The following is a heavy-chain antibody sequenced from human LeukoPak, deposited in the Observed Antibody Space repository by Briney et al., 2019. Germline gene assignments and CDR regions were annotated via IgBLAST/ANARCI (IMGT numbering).Heavy chain of an antibody. D-gene: IGHD3-22*01. CDR2: INSGSGTNI. J-gene: IGHJ4*02. CDR1: GFSFSSYE. V-gene: IGHV3-48*03. Sequence: PGGSLRLSCAASGFSFSSYEMIWVRQAPRKGLEGISYINSGSGTNIFYADSVKGRFTISRDNAKSSLYLQMNTLRAEDTAVYYCARDKDYSESGGHGDWGYYFDYWGQGALVTVSS. CDR3: ARDKDYSESGGHGDWGYYFDY.